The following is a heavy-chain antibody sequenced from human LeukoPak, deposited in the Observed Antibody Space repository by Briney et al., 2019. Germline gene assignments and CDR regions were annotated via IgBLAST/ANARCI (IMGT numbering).Heavy chain of an antibody. CDR3: ARDVGGYSYGPYYFDY. CDR2: INPNSGGT. Sequence: ASVKVSCKASGYTFTGYYMHWVRQAPGQGLEWMGWINPNSGGTNYAQKFQGWVTMTRDTSISTAYMELSRLRSDDTAVYYCARDVGGYSYGPYYFDYWGQGTLVTVSS. CDR1: GYTFTGYY. D-gene: IGHD5-18*01. J-gene: IGHJ4*02. V-gene: IGHV1-2*04.